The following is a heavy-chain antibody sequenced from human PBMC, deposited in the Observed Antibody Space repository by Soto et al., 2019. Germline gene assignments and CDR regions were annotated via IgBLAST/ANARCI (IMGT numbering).Heavy chain of an antibody. CDR3: VRGLRYSGMDV. J-gene: IGHJ6*02. CDR2: IDHSGST. CDR1: GGSFSAYY. V-gene: IGHV4-34*01. D-gene: IGHD2-15*01. Sequence: QVQLQQWGAGLLKPSETLSLTCAVSGGSFSAYYWTWIRQPPGRGLEWIGEIDHSGSTNYNPSLERRVNTSTDTAKNRFSLSVTSVTAADTGVYYCVRGLRYSGMDVWGQGTTVTVS.